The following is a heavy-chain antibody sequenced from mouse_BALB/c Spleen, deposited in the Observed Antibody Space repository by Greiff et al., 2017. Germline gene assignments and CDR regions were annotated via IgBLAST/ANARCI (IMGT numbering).Heavy chain of an antibody. J-gene: IGHJ2*01. V-gene: IGHV1S56*01. Sequence: VQLQQSGPELVKPGASVRISCKASGYTFTSYYIHWVKQRPGQGLEWIGWIYPGNVNTKYNEKFKGKATLTADKSSSTAYMQLSSLTSEDSAVYFCARGDYYDYDGEDYWGQGTTVTVSA. D-gene: IGHD2-4*01. CDR1: GYTFTSYY. CDR2: IYPGNVNT. CDR3: ARGDYYDYDGEDY.